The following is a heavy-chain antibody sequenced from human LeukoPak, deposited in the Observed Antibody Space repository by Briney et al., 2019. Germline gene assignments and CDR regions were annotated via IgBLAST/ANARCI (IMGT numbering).Heavy chain of an antibody. CDR3: AKGNFWTPYYYDSSGYYYDAFDY. V-gene: IGHV3-23*01. J-gene: IGHJ4*02. CDR2: ISGSGGST. Sequence: AGGSLRLSCAASGFTFSSCAMSWVRQAPGKGLEWVSAISGSGGSTYYADSVKGRFTISRDNSKNTLYLQMNSLRAEDTAVYYCAKGNFWTPYYYDSSGYYYDAFDYWGQGTLVTVSS. CDR1: GFTFSSCA. D-gene: IGHD3-22*01.